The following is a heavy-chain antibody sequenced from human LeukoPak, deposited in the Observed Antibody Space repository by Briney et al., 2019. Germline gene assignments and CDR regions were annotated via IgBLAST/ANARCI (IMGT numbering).Heavy chain of an antibody. Sequence: GGSLRLSCAAPGITFSSYSMNWVRQAPGKGLEWVSYISSSSTIYYADSVKSRFTISGDNAKNSLYLQMNSLRDEDTAVYYCAREGTPAAGFDYWGQGTLVTVSS. J-gene: IGHJ4*02. CDR2: ISSSSTI. CDR3: AREGTPAAGFDY. D-gene: IGHD6-13*01. V-gene: IGHV3-48*02. CDR1: GITFSSYS.